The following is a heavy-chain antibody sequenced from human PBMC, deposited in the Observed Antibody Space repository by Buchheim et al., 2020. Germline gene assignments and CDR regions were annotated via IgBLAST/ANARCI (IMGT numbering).Heavy chain of an antibody. Sequence: QVQLVESGGGVVQPGRSLRLSCAASGLTFSDYAMHWVRQAPGKGLEWVAATSSDGNNEYYADSVKGQFTISRDNSKDTLYLQMNGLRTEDTGVYYCASDHGAPDAVDYWGQGIL. CDR1: GLTFSDYA. D-gene: IGHD4-17*01. J-gene: IGHJ4*02. CDR3: ASDHGAPDAVDY. V-gene: IGHV3-30*04. CDR2: TSSDGNNE.